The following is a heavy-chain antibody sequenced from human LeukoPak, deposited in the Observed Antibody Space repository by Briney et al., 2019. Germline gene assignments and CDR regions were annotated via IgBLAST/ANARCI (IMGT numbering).Heavy chain of an antibody. J-gene: IGHJ6*02. CDR3: ARDRASITIFGVVISPHYYYYGMDV. V-gene: IGHV1-18*01. CDR1: GYTFTSYG. D-gene: IGHD3-3*01. CDR2: ISAYNGNT. Sequence: ASVKVSCKASGYTFTSYGISWVRQAPGQGLEWMGWISAYNGNTNYAQKLRGRVTMTTGTSTSTAYMELRSLRSDDTAVYYCARDRASITIFGVVISPHYYYYGMDVWGQGTTVTVSS.